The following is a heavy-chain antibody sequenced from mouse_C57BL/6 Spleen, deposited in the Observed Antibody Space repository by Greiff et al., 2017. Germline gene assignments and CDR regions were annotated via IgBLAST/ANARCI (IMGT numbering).Heavy chain of an antibody. CDR3: TRGGGGYYVGAMDY. Sequence: QVQLQQSGAELVRPGASVTLSCKASGYTFTDYEMHWVKQTPVHGLEWIGAIDPETGGTAYNQKFKGKAILTADKSSSTAYMELRSRTSEDSAVYYCTRGGGGYYVGAMDYWGQGTSVTVSS. CDR1: GYTFTDYE. D-gene: IGHD2-3*01. J-gene: IGHJ4*01. V-gene: IGHV1-15*01. CDR2: IDPETGGT.